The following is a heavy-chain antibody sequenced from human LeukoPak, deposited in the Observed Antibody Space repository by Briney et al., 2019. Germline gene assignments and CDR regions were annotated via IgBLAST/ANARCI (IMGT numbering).Heavy chain of an antibody. CDR1: GFTFDDYA. J-gene: IGHJ4*02. CDR3: AKGKGPTTVVTLDY. D-gene: IGHD4-23*01. CDR2: ISWNSGSI. V-gene: IGHV3-9*01. Sequence: PGRSLRLSCAASGFTFDDYAMHWVRQAPGKGLEWVSGISWNSGSIGYADSVKGRFTISRDNAKNSLYLQMNSLRVEDTALYYCAKGKGPTTVVTLDYWGQGTLVTVSS.